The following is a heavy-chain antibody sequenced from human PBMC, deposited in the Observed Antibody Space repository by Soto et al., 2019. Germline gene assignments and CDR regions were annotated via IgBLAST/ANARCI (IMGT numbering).Heavy chain of an antibody. CDR2: ISYDGSNK. CDR1: RFTLGSYS. V-gene: IGHV3-30*03. D-gene: IGHD1-26*01. Sequence: PXGCLRLTAAATRFTLGSYSMHWVRQAPGKGLEWVAVISYDGSNKYYADSVKGRFTISRDNSKNTLYLQMNSLRDEDTAVYYCARSPSRESEHKTPRWFDSWGQGTLVTVSS. CDR3: ARSPSRESEHKTPRWFDS. J-gene: IGHJ5*01.